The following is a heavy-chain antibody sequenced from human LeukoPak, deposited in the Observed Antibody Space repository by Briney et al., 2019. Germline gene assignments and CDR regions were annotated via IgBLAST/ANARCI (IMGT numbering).Heavy chain of an antibody. V-gene: IGHV1-8*01. Sequence: ASEKVSCKASGYTFTSYDINWVRQATGQGLEWMGWMNPNSGNTGYAQKFQGRVTMTRNTSISTAYMELSSLRSEDTAVYYCARGDVWELPYYGMDVWGQGTTVTVSS. CDR1: GYTFTSYD. CDR2: MNPNSGNT. D-gene: IGHD1-26*01. CDR3: ARGDVWELPYYGMDV. J-gene: IGHJ6*02.